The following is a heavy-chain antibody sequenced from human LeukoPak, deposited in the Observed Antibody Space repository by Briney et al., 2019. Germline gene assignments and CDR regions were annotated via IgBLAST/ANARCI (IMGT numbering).Heavy chain of an antibody. J-gene: IGHJ4*02. CDR2: IYYSGST. D-gene: IGHD5-18*01. CDR3: ASTWIRPY. Sequence: SETLSLTCTVCGGSISSSSYYWGWIRQPPGKGLEWIGSIYYSGSTYYNPSLKSRVTISVDTSKNQFSLKLSSVTAADTAVYYCASTWIRPYWGQGTLVTVSS. CDR1: GGSISSSSYY. V-gene: IGHV4-39*01.